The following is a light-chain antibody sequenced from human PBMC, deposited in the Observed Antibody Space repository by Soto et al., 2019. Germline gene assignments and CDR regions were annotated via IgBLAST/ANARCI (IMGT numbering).Light chain of an antibody. CDR2: AAS. CDR1: QGIRSW. CDR3: QRPNTFPHT. V-gene: IGKV1-12*01. J-gene: IGKJ2*01. Sequence: DIQMTQSPSSVSASVGDRVTITCRASQGIRSWLAWYQQKPGKAPKLLIYAASSFQNGVPLRFSGSGSGTDFTLTISSLQNEDFTSYYCQRPNTFPHTFGQGTKVEIK.